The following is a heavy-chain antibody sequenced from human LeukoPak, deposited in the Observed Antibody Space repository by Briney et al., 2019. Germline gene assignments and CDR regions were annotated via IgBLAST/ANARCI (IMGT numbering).Heavy chain of an antibody. V-gene: IGHV4-59*02. Sequence: PSETLSLTCTVSGASVSSHYWSWIRQPPGMGLEWIGYVSYSGGTNYNPSLKSRVTISLDTSKDQFSLRLNSVTAADTAVYYCARLSTYYDFWSPLDYWGQGTLVTVSS. CDR2: VSYSGGT. J-gene: IGHJ4*02. CDR1: GASVSSHY. CDR3: ARLSTYYDFWSPLDY. D-gene: IGHD3-3*01.